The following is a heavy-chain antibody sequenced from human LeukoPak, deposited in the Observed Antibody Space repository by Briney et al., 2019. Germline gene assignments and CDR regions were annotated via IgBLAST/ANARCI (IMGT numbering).Heavy chain of an antibody. CDR1: GYTFTSYY. V-gene: IGHV1-46*01. J-gene: IGHJ1*01. CDR3: ATIAVSDAEYFQH. D-gene: IGHD6-19*01. Sequence: ASVKVSCKASGYTFTSYYRHWVRHAPGQGLEWMGIINPSGGSTNYAQKFQGRVTITRDTSTSTVYMDVSSLRSDETAVYYCATIAVSDAEYFQHWGQGTLVTVSS. CDR2: INPSGGST.